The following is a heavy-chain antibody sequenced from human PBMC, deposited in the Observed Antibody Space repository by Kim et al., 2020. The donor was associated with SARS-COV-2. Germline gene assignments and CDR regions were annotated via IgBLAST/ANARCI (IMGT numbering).Heavy chain of an antibody. J-gene: IGHJ4*02. CDR2: INAGNGNT. CDR3: ARGDCSGGSCYKSNSDY. CDR1: GYTFTSYA. D-gene: IGHD2-15*01. Sequence: ASVKVSCKASGYTFTSYAMHWVRQAPGQRLEWMGWINAGNGNTKYSQKFQGRVTITRDTSASTAYMELSSLRSEDTAVYYCARGDCSGGSCYKSNSDYWGQGTLVTVSS. V-gene: IGHV1-3*01.